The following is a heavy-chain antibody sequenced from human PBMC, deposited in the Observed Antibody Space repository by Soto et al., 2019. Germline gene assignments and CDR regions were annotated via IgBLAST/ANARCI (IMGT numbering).Heavy chain of an antibody. J-gene: IGHJ5*01. D-gene: IGHD3-9*01. V-gene: IGHV4-31*03. CDR2: IYYSRST. CDR3: ARAFDWFLKFGS. CDR1: GGSISSGGDY. Sequence: SETLSLTCTVSGGSISSGGDYWSWSRQHPGKGLEWIGYIYYSRSTYYNPSLKSRVTISVDTSKNQFSLTLSSVTAADTAVYYCARAFDWFLKFGSWGHGTLVTVSS.